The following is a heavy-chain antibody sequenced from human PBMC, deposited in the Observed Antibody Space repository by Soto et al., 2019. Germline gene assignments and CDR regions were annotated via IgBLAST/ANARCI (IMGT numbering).Heavy chain of an antibody. CDR2: ISSSGGTI. CDR3: ARASSPRDPWLDY. Sequence: GGSLRLSCEASGFTFSDDYMSWVRQAPGKGLEWVSYISSSGGTIYYADSVKGRFTISRDNAKNSLFLQMNSLRADDTAVYYCARASSPRDPWLDYWGQGTLVTVSS. D-gene: IGHD5-18*01. CDR1: GFTFSDDY. J-gene: IGHJ4*02. V-gene: IGHV3-11*01.